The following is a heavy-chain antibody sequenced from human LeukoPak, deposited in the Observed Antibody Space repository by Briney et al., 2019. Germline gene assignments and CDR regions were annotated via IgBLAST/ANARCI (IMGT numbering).Heavy chain of an antibody. D-gene: IGHD4-17*01. CDR3: ARGLSTTVILFDY. CDR1: GFTFSDYG. J-gene: IGHJ4*02. CDR2: ISVNGDST. V-gene: IGHV3-64*01. Sequence: RGSLRLSCAVSGFTFSDYGMHWVRQAPGKGLEYVSAISVNGDSTYYSSSVKGRFTISRDNSKNTVYLQMGSLRSEDMGVYYCARGLSTTVILFDYWGQGTLVTVSS.